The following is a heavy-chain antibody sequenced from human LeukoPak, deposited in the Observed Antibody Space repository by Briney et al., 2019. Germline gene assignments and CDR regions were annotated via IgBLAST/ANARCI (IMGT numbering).Heavy chain of an antibody. CDR2: INHSGGT. Sequence: SETLSLTCAVYGGSFSGYYWSWIRQPPGKGLECFGEINHSGGTNYNPSLKSRVTISLDTSKNHFSLKLNSVTAADTAVYYCASDDYGDLVNAFDIWGQGTMVTVSS. D-gene: IGHD4-17*01. V-gene: IGHV4-34*01. J-gene: IGHJ3*02. CDR3: ASDDYGDLVNAFDI. CDR1: GGSFSGYY.